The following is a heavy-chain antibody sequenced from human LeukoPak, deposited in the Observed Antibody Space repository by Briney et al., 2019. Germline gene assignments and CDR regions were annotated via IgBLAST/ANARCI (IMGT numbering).Heavy chain of an antibody. D-gene: IGHD4-17*01. Sequence: SETLSLTCAVYGGSFSEHYWSWIRQPPGKGLEWIGEVNHSGRTNYNPSLKSRVNISADRSQNQFSLKLSSVTAADTAVYYCARGLGLRVMTTVTTFDYWGQGTLVTVSS. J-gene: IGHJ4*02. V-gene: IGHV4-34*01. CDR1: GGSFSEHY. CDR2: VNHSGRT. CDR3: ARGLGLRVMTTVTTFDY.